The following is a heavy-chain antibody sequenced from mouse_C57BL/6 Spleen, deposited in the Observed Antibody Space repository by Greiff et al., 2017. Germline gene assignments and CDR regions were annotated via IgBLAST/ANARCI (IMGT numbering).Heavy chain of an antibody. CDR3: ARSDYGNYWYFDV. D-gene: IGHD2-1*01. Sequence: QVQLQQPGAELVKPGASVKMSCKASGYTFTSYWIPWVKQRPGQGLEWIGDIYPGSGGTNYNAKFKSKATLTVDTSSSTAYMQLSSLTSEDSAVYYCARSDYGNYWYFDVWGTGTTVTVSS. CDR1: GYTFTSYW. J-gene: IGHJ1*03. CDR2: IYPGSGGT. V-gene: IGHV1-55*01.